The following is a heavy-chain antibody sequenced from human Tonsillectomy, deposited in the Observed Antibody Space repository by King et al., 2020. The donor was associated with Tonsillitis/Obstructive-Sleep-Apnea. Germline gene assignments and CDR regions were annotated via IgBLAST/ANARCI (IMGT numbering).Heavy chain of an antibody. CDR1: GFTFSSYW. J-gene: IGHJ5*02. CDR2: IKQDGSEK. D-gene: IGHD2-2*01. CDR3: ARDGDIVVVPAAMRLQGWFDP. V-gene: IGHV3-7*04. Sequence: VQLVESGGGLVQPGGSLRLSCAASGFTFSSYWMSWVRQAPGKGLEWVANIKQDGSEKYYVDSVKGRFTIYRDNAKNSLYLQMNSLRAEDTAVYYCARDGDIVVVPAAMRLQGWFDPWGQGTLVTVSS.